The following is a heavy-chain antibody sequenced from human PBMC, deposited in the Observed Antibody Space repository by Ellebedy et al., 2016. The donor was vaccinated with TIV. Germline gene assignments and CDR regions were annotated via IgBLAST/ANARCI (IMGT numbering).Heavy chain of an antibody. D-gene: IGHD5-24*01. CDR3: ARGRGDGYNLNLYY. Sequence: AASVKVSCKASGYTFTSYAMHWARQAPGQRLEWMGWINAGNGNTKYSQKFQGRVTITRATSANTAYMELSSLRSEDTAVYYCARGRGDGYNLNLYYWGQGALVSVSS. V-gene: IGHV1-3*01. CDR1: GYTFTSYA. CDR2: INAGNGNT. J-gene: IGHJ4*02.